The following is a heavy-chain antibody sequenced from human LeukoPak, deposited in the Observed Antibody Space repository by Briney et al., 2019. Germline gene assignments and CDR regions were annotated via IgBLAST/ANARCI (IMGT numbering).Heavy chain of an antibody. V-gene: IGHV3-30-3*01. J-gene: IGHJ4*02. Sequence: GGSLRLSCAASGFTVSSNYMSWVRQAPGKGLEWVAVISYDGSNKYYADSVKGRFTISRDNSKNTLYLQMNSLRAEDTAVYYCANTGSSGEWGQGTLVTVSS. D-gene: IGHD2-21*01. CDR1: GFTVSSNY. CDR2: ISYDGSNK. CDR3: ANTGSSGE.